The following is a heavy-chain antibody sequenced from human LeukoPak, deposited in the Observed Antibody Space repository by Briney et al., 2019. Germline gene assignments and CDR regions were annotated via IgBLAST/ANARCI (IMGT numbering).Heavy chain of an antibody. J-gene: IGHJ3*02. CDR3: ARDFSGGDIMITFGGVIVSPDAFDI. Sequence: GGSLRLSCAASGFTFSPYGMHWVRQAPGKGLGWVAVIWYDGSNKYYADSVKGRFTISRDNSKNTLYLQMNSLRAEDTAVYYCARDFSGGDIMITFGGVIVSPDAFDIWGQGTMVTVSS. V-gene: IGHV3-33*01. D-gene: IGHD3-16*02. CDR2: IWYDGSNK. CDR1: GFTFSPYG.